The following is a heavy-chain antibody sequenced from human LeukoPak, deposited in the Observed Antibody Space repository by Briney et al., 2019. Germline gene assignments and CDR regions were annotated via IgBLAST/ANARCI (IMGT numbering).Heavy chain of an antibody. J-gene: IGHJ4*02. V-gene: IGHV3-48*04. D-gene: IGHD5-24*01. CDR2: ISSSSSTI. CDR3: AREGDEIDY. CDR1: GFTFSSYS. Sequence: GGSLRLSCAASGFTFSSYSMNWVRQAPGKGLEWVSYISSSSSTIYYADSVKGRFTISRDNAKNSLYLQMNSLRAEDTAVYYCAREGDEIDYWGQGTLVTVSS.